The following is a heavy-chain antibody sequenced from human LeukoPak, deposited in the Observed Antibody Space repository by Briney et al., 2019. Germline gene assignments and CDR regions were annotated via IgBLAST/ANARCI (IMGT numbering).Heavy chain of an antibody. D-gene: IGHD1-1*01. CDR3: ATTLLRASTYMDV. J-gene: IGHJ6*03. CDR1: GFTFSSYA. V-gene: IGHV3-23*01. CDR2: ISGSGGST. Sequence: GGSLRLSCAASGFTFSSYAMSWVRQAPGKGLEGVSGISGSGGSTYYADSVKGRFTISRDNSKNTLYLQMNSLRAEDTALYYCATTLLRASTYMDVWGKGTPVTVSS.